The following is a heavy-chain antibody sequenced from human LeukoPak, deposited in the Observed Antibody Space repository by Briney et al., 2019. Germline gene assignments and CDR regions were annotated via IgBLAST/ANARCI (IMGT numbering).Heavy chain of an antibody. D-gene: IGHD3-10*01. V-gene: IGHV4-39*07. Sequence: SETLSLTCNVSGDSISNTEYYWDWIRQPPGKGLEWMGTFYHGGSTYYNPSLKSRVTISVDTSKNQFSLKLSSVAAADTAVYYCARLRITMVRGANCYFDYWGQGTLVTVSS. CDR1: GDSISNTEYY. J-gene: IGHJ4*02. CDR3: ARLRITMVRGANCYFDY. CDR2: FYHGGST.